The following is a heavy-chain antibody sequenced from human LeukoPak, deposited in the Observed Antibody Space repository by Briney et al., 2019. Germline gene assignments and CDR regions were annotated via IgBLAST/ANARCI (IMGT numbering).Heavy chain of an antibody. CDR2: IKQDGSEK. CDR1: GFTFSSYW. V-gene: IGHV3-7*01. CDR3: ARGSRNYDFWSGALHFDY. Sequence: GGSLRLSCAASGFTFSSYWMSWVRQAPGKGLEWVANIKQDGSEKYYVDSVKGRFTISRDNAKNSLYLHMNSLRAEDTAVYYCARGSRNYDFWSGALHFDYWGQGTLVTVSS. D-gene: IGHD3-3*01. J-gene: IGHJ4*02.